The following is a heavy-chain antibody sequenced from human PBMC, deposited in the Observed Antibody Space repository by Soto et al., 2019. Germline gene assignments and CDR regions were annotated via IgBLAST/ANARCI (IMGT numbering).Heavy chain of an antibody. CDR1: SGSISVYS. V-gene: IGHV4-59*01. J-gene: IGHJ4*02. D-gene: IGHD2-2*01. Sequence: SETLSLTCTVSSGSISVYSWTWIRHPPGKGLEWIGYIYKSGSTTYNPSLKSRVTMSVDTSKSQLSLKLTSVTAADTAVYYCARGVPNCSSSSCYFDYWSQGALVTVSS. CDR3: ARGVPNCSSSSCYFDY. CDR2: IYKSGST.